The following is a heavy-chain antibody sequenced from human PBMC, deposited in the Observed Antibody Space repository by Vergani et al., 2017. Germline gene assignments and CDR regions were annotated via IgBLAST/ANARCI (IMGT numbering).Heavy chain of an antibody. CDR2: IYYSGST. V-gene: IGHV4-39*07. J-gene: IGHJ3*02. Sequence: QLQLQESGPGLVKPSETLSLTCTVSGGSISSSSYYWGWIRQPPGKGLEWIGSIYYSGSTYYNPFLKSRVTISVDKSKNQFSLKLSSVTAADTAVYYCARGGVVVVPAAIGYAFDIWGQGTMVTVSS. D-gene: IGHD2-2*01. CDR3: ARGGVVVVPAAIGYAFDI. CDR1: GGSISSSSYY.